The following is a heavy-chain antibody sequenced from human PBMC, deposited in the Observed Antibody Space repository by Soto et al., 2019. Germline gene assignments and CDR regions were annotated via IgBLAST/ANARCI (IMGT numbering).Heavy chain of an antibody. Sequence: QVQLQESGPGLVKPSQTLSLTCTVSGGSISSGGYYWSWIRQHPGKGLEWIGYISYSGSTYYNPSRESRVTMSVDTSKNQFSLKLSSVTAADTAVYYCARDALSSDSIWGQGTLVTVSS. J-gene: IGHJ4*02. D-gene: IGHD3-22*01. CDR1: GGSISSGGYY. CDR2: ISYSGST. V-gene: IGHV4-31*03. CDR3: ARDALSSDSI.